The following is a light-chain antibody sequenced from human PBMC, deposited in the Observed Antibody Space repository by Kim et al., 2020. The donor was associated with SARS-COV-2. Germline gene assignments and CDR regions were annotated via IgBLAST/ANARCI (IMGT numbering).Light chain of an antibody. CDR3: QQRSNWPQNT. CDR2: DAS. V-gene: IGKV3-11*01. Sequence: EIVSTQSPATLSLSPGERATLSCRASQSVSSYLAWYQQKPGQAPRLLIYDASNRATGIPARFSGSGSGTDFTLTISSLEPEDFAVYYCQQRSNWPQNTFGGGTKVDIK. J-gene: IGKJ4*01. CDR1: QSVSSY.